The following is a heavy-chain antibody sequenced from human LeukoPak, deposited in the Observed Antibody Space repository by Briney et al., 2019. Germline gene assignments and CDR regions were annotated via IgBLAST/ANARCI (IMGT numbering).Heavy chain of an antibody. CDR1: GGSISTYS. CDR3: ARLDSSGYYVDY. CDR2: VYYSGTP. J-gene: IGHJ4*02. Sequence: SGTLSLTCTVSGGSISTYSWSWIRQPPGKGLEWIGYVYYSGTPNYNSSLKSRVTISVDTSKKQFSLKLSSVTAADTAVYYCARLDSSGYYVDYWGQGTLVTVSS. V-gene: IGHV4-59*08. D-gene: IGHD3-22*01.